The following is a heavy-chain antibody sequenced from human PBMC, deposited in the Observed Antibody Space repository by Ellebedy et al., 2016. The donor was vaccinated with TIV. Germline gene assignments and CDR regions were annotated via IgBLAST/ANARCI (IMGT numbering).Heavy chain of an antibody. CDR2: IRARAYGGTT. Sequence: GESLKISCPTSGFSFGDNAISWFRRAPGKGLEWVGFIRARAYGGTTEYAASVKGRFGISRDDSNSIAYLQMNSLQIEDTAVYYCARYSSSCDYWGQGTLVTVSS. CDR1: GFSFGDNA. V-gene: IGHV3-49*03. D-gene: IGHD6-13*01. J-gene: IGHJ4*02. CDR3: ARYSSSCDY.